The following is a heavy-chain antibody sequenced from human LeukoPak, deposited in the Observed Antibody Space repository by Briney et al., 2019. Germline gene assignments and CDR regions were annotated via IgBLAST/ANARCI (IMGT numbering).Heavy chain of an antibody. CDR3: ARLTVPNDAFDI. J-gene: IGHJ3*02. V-gene: IGHV1-18*01. CDR2: ICVYNGNT. D-gene: IGHD1-14*01. Sequence: PSVYASRKLSGYTFTSFGTSWVCEAPRQRLEWIGWICVYNGNTNHAQKLQGRVTMTTDTSTSTAYMELRSLRSDDTAVYYCARLTVPNDAFDIWGQGTMVTVSS. CDR1: GYTFTSFG.